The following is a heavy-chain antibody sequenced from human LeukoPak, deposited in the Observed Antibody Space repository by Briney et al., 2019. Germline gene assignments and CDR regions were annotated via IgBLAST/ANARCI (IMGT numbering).Heavy chain of an antibody. J-gene: IGHJ5*02. CDR3: ARDQGARKVAGKFDP. V-gene: IGHV3-21*01. CDR2: ISSSSSYI. D-gene: IGHD6-19*01. Sequence: GGSLRLSCAASGFTFSSYSMNWVRQAPGKGLEWVSSISSSSSYIYYADSVKGRFTISRDNAKNSLYLQMNSLRAEDTAVYYCARDQGARKVAGKFDPWGQGTLVTVSS. CDR1: GFTFSSYS.